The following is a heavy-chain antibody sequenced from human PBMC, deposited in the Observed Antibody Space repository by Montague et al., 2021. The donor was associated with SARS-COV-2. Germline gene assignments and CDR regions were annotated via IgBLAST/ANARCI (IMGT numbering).Heavy chain of an antibody. D-gene: IGHD6-13*01. V-gene: IGHV4-34*01. Sequence: SETLSLTCAVYGGSFSDYYWTWIRQSPGKGLEWIGEINHSGRTNYKPSLKSRVTMSVDTSKNQFSLQLNSVTPEDTAVYYCARDAHIGSTWPFSGYGMDVWGQGTTVTVSS. CDR3: ARDAHIGSTWPFSGYGMDV. CDR2: INHSGRT. CDR1: GGSFSDYY. J-gene: IGHJ6*02.